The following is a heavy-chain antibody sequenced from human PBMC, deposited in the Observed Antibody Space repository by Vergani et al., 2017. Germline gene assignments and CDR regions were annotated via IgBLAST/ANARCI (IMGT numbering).Heavy chain of an antibody. CDR2: MNPNSANT. D-gene: IGHD6-6*01. CDR3: AGSRGYTSSSADNNWFDP. CDR1: GYTFTSYD. V-gene: IGHV1-8*01. Sequence: QVQLVQSGAEVKKPGASVKVSCKASGYTFTSYDVNWVRQATGQGLEWMGWMNPNSANTGYAQKFQGRVTITRNTSINTAYMEVSSLRSEDTGVYYCAGSRGYTSSSADNNWFDPWGKGTPVAVSS. J-gene: IGHJ5*02.